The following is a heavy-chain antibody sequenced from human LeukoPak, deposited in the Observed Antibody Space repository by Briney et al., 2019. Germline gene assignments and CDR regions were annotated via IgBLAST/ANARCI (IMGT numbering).Heavy chain of an antibody. CDR2: INGDGSSR. D-gene: IGHD6-19*01. CDR3: ARDLAVAGDWVDP. J-gene: IGHJ5*02. V-gene: IGHV3-74*01. CDR1: GFTFSSYW. Sequence: PGGSLRLSCSASGFTFSSYWMPWVRQAPGKGLVWLSSINGDGSSRTYADSVKGRFTISRDNAKNTLYLQMNSLRAEDTAVYFCARDLAVAGDWVDPWGQGALVTVSS.